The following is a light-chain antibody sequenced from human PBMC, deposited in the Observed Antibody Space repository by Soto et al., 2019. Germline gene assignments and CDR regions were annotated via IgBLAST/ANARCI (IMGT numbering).Light chain of an antibody. CDR3: QQYNDWFSIT. V-gene: IGKV3-15*01. J-gene: IGKJ5*01. CDR2: DTS. CDR1: QSVSSK. Sequence: IVMTQSPAALSVSPGKRSALSCRASQSVSSKLAWYRQRPGQAPRLVIYDTSTRATGVPARFSGSGSGTEFTLTISSLQSEDFGVYYRQQYNDWFSITFGQGTRLEIK.